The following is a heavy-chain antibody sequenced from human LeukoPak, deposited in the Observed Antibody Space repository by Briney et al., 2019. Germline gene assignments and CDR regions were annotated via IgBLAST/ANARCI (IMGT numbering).Heavy chain of an antibody. V-gene: IGHV1-2*02. CDR1: GYTFTGYY. CDR2: INPNSGGT. Sequence: ASVKVSCKASGYTFTGYYMHWVRQAPGQGLEWMGWINPNSGGTNYAQKFQGRVTMTRDTSISTAYMELSRLRSDDTAVYYCARVAYGDYGGASYYYYMDVWGKGTTVTVSS. J-gene: IGHJ6*03. D-gene: IGHD4-17*01. CDR3: ARVAYGDYGGASYYYYMDV.